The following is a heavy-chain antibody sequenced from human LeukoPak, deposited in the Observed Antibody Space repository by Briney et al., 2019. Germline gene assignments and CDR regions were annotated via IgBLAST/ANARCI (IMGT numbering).Heavy chain of an antibody. V-gene: IGHV4-34*01. CDR3: ARGPVGYCSGGSCFYLDY. J-gene: IGHJ4*02. D-gene: IGHD2-15*01. CDR1: GGSFSGYY. CDR2: IYHSGST. Sequence: SETLSLTCAVYGGSFSGYYWSWIRQPPGKGLEWIGYIYHSGSTYYNPSLKSRVTISVDRSKNQFSLKLSSVTAADTAVYYCARGPVGYCSGGSCFYLDYWGQGTLVTVSS.